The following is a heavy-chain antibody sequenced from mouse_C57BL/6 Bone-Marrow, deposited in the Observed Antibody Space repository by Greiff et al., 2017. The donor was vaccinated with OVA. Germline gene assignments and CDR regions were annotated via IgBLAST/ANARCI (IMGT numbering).Heavy chain of an antibody. V-gene: IGHV8-5*01. Sequence: QVTLKESGPGILQPSQTLSLTCSFSGFSLSTSNMGIGWIRQPSGKGLEWLAHIWWNDDKYYNPSLKSRLTISKDTSNNQGFLKITSMDTADTATYYCAQGYGNHGGFAYWGQGTLVTVSA. CDR1: GFSLSTSNMG. CDR2: IWWNDDK. CDR3: AQGYGNHGGFAY. J-gene: IGHJ3*01. D-gene: IGHD2-1*01.